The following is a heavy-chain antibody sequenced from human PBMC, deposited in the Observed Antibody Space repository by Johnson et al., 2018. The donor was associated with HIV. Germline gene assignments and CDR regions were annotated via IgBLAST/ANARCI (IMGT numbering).Heavy chain of an antibody. Sequence: VQLVESGGGLVQPGGSLRLSCAASGFTFSSYAMHWVRQAPGKGLEYVSAISSKGGSTYYANSVMGRFTISRDNSKNTLFLQMNSLRAEDTAVYYCASSWGNAFDIWGQGTMVTVSS. J-gene: IGHJ3*02. V-gene: IGHV3-64*01. CDR2: ISSKGGST. D-gene: IGHD7-27*01. CDR1: GFTFSSYA. CDR3: ASSWGNAFDI.